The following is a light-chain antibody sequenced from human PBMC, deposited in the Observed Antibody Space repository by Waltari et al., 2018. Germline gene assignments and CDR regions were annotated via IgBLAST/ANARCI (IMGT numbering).Light chain of an antibody. Sequence: EIVLTQSPATLSLSPGYGATLSCRASQSVGRFLSWYQQKPGQAPRLLIYDASNRATGIPARFSASGSGTDFTLTLSSLEPEDFAVYYCQQRSSWPYSFGQGTKLEIK. CDR3: QQRSSWPYS. V-gene: IGKV3-11*01. CDR1: QSVGRF. CDR2: DAS. J-gene: IGKJ2*03.